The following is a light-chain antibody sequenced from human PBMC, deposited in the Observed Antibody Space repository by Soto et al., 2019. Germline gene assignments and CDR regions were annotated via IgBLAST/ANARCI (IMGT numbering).Light chain of an antibody. V-gene: IGLV2-14*01. CDR1: ISDVGGFNY. Sequence: QSPLTQPASVSGSPGQSITISCTGTISDVGGFNYVSWYQQHPGKAPKLLIFDVYSRPSGISNRFSGSKSGNTASLTISGLQAEDEADYYCSSYTTSSSYVFGAGTKVTVL. J-gene: IGLJ1*01. CDR2: DVY. CDR3: SSYTTSSSYV.